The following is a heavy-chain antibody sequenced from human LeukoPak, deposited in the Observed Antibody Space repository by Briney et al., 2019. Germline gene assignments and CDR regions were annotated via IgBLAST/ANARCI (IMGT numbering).Heavy chain of an antibody. V-gene: IGHV4-34*01. Sequence: PSETLSLTCAVYGGSFSGYYWSWIRQPPGKGLEWIASIHYSGTTYYNPSLKSRVTISVDTSKNHFSLKLSSVTAADTAVYYCARGPTYQPIDYWGQGTLVTVSS. D-gene: IGHD2-2*01. CDR3: ARGPTYQPIDY. CDR2: IHYSGTT. J-gene: IGHJ4*02. CDR1: GGSFSGYY.